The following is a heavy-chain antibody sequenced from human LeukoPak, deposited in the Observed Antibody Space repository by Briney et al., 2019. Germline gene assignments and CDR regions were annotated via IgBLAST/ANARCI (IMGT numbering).Heavy chain of an antibody. CDR2: ISSSGSTI. Sequence: GGSLRLSCAASGFTFSSYEMNWVRQAPGRGLEWVSYISSSGSTIYYADSVRGRFTISRDNAKNSLYLQMNSLRAEDTAVYYCAPDYGDYAPVDWGQGTLVTVSS. CDR1: GFTFSSYE. J-gene: IGHJ4*02. V-gene: IGHV3-48*03. D-gene: IGHD4-17*01. CDR3: APDYGDYAPVD.